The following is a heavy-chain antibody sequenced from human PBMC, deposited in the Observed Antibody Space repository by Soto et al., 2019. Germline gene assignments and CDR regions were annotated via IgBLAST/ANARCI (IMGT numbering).Heavy chain of an antibody. CDR2: IYSGGST. Sequence: ESGGDLVQPGGSLRPSCAASGFTVSNNYMSWVRQAPGKGLEWVSLIYSGGSTYYADSVKGRFTISRDSFKNTQYLQMNSLKAEDTAMYYCAAYSHEGYWGQGALVTVCS. D-gene: IGHD3-16*01. V-gene: IGHV3-66*01. CDR3: AAYSHEGY. CDR1: GFTVSNNY. J-gene: IGHJ4*02.